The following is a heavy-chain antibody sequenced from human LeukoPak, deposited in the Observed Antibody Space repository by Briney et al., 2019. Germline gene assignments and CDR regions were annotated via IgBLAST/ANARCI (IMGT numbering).Heavy chain of an antibody. CDR3: ARAVYEDAFDI. CDR1: GYTFTSYY. CDR2: INPSGGST. J-gene: IGHJ3*02. D-gene: IGHD2-8*01. Sequence: ASVKVSCKASGYTFTSYYMHRVRQAPGQGLEWMGIINPSGGSTSYPQKFQGRVTMTRDTSTSTVYMELSSLRSEDTAVYYCARAVYEDAFDIWGQGTMVTVSS. V-gene: IGHV1-46*01.